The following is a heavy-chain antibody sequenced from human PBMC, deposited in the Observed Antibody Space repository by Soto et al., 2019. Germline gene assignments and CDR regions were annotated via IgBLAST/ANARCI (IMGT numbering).Heavy chain of an antibody. CDR1: GFSLSTSGVG. V-gene: IGHV2-5*02. Sequence: QITLKESGPTLVKPTQTLTLTCTFSGFSLSTSGVGVGWIRQPPGKALEWLALIYWDDDKRYSPSLKSRLTITKDTSKNQVVLTMTNMDPVDTATYYCAHNKAYCGGDCYWRAEYFQHWGQGTLVTVSS. CDR2: IYWDDDK. J-gene: IGHJ1*01. CDR3: AHNKAYCGGDCYWRAEYFQH. D-gene: IGHD2-21*01.